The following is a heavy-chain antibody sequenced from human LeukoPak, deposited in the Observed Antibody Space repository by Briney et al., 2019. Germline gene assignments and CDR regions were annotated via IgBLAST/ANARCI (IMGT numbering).Heavy chain of an antibody. J-gene: IGHJ6*02. CDR2: INPNSGGT. V-gene: IGHV1-2*02. D-gene: IGHD2-15*01. CDR3: AREREVFCSGGSCYPAGGMDV. Sequence: ASVKVSCKASGYTFTGYYMHWVRQAPGQGLEWMGWINPNSGGTNYAQKFQGRVTMTRDTSISTAYVELSRLRSDDTAVYYCAREREVFCSGGSCYPAGGMDVWGQGTTVTVSS. CDR1: GYTFTGYY.